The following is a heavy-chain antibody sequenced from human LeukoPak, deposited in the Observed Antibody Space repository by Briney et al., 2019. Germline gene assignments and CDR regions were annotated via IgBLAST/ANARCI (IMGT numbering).Heavy chain of an antibody. J-gene: IGHJ4*02. D-gene: IGHD3-22*01. CDR2: IYPGDSDT. Sequence: GESLKISCKGSGYRFTNYWIGWVRQIPGKGLELMGSIYPGDSDTRYSPSFQGQVTISADKSTTTAYLQWSSLKASDTAKYYCTRQGAYYSDSSAYYYWGQGTLVTVSS. CDR3: TRQGAYYSDSSAYYY. CDR1: GYRFTNYW. V-gene: IGHV5-51*01.